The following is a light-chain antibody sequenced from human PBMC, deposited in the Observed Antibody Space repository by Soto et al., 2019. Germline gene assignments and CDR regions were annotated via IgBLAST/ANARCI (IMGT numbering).Light chain of an antibody. CDR1: QSVRSSY. J-gene: IGKJ1*01. V-gene: IGKV3-20*01. CDR2: GAS. Sequence: EIVLTQSPVTLSLSPGVRATLSCRASQSVRSSYLAWYQQKPGQPPRLLIYGASSRATGIPDRFSGSGSGTDFTLTISRLEPEDFAIYYCQQYGSSRTFGQGTKVEIK. CDR3: QQYGSSRT.